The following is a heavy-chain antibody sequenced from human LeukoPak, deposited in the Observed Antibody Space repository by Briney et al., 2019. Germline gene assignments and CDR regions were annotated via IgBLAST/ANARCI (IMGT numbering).Heavy chain of an antibody. CDR3: ARIPWGYSYYMDV. J-gene: IGHJ6*03. D-gene: IGHD1-26*01. Sequence: PSETLSLTCAVYGGSFSGYYWSWIRQPPGKGLEWIGEINHSGSTNYNPSLKSRVTISVDTSKNQFSLKVNSVTAADTATYYCARIPWGYSYYMDVWGKGTTVTISS. CDR2: INHSGST. V-gene: IGHV4-34*01. CDR1: GGSFSGYY.